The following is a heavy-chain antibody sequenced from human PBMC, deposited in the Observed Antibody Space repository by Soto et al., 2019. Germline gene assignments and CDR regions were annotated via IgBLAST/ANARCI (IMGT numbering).Heavy chain of an antibody. V-gene: IGHV1-18*01. CDR2: ISGYNGNT. Sequence: QVRVVQSGDEVKKPGASVKVSCKASGYTFTNYGFSWVRQAPGQGLEWMGWISGYNGNTKYAEKLQGRVTMTTDTSTSTAHMELRSLRSDDTAVYYCAREGQAPYYYYGMDVWGQGTAVTVSS. J-gene: IGHJ6*02. CDR1: GYTFTNYG. CDR3: AREGQAPYYYYGMDV.